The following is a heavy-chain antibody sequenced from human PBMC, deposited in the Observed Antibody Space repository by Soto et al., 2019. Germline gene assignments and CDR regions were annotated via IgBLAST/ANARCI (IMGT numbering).Heavy chain of an antibody. D-gene: IGHD3-10*01. CDR3: AKDDGSQLSSRSPVAFDY. CDR1: GFTFSSYA. J-gene: IGHJ4*02. Sequence: GGSLRLSCAASGFTFSSYAMHWVRQAPGKGLEWVSAISGSGGSTYYADSVKGRFTISRDNSKNTLYLQMNSLRAEDTAVYYCAKDDGSQLSSRSPVAFDYWGQGTLVTVSS. CDR2: ISGSGGST. V-gene: IGHV3-23*01.